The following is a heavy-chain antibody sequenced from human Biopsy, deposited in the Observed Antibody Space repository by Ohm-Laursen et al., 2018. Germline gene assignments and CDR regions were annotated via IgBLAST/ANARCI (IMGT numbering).Heavy chain of an antibody. CDR3: ARWETTLGRSLDS. CDR1: GYTFTSHD. CDR2: MSPNTGNT. J-gene: IGHJ4*02. D-gene: IGHD1-26*01. V-gene: IGHV1-8*01. Sequence: SSVKVSCKASGYTFTSHDINWVRQATGQGLEWMGWMSPNTGNTVYAQRFQDRVTMTSDTSTGTAYMELTSLTSDGTAVYFCARWETTLGRSLDSWGQGTLVAVSS.